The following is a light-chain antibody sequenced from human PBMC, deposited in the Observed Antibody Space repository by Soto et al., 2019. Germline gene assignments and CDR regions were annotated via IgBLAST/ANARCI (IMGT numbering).Light chain of an antibody. J-gene: IGKJ2*01. CDR2: GAS. V-gene: IGKV3-15*01. CDR3: QQYNNWPYT. Sequence: EIVMTQSPATLSVSPGERATLSCRASQSVSSDLAWYQQKPGQAPRLLVYGASTRATGIPVRFSGSGSVTEFTLTISSLQSEDFAVYYCQQYNNWPYTLGQGTKLEIK. CDR1: QSVSSD.